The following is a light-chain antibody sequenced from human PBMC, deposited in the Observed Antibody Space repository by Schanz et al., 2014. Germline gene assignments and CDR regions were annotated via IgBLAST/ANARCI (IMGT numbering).Light chain of an antibody. CDR2: GNS. CDR1: SSNIGAGYD. V-gene: IGLV1-40*01. CDR3: QSYDISLSVLYV. Sequence: QSVLTQSPSVSGAPGQRVTISCTGSSSNIGAGYDVHWYQQLPGTAPKLLIYGNSNRPSGVPDRFSGSKSGTSASLAITGLQAEDEADYYCQSYDISLSVLYVFGTGTKLTVL. J-gene: IGLJ1*01.